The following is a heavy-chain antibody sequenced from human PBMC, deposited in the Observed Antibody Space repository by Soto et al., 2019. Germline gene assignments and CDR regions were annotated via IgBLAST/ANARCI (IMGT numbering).Heavy chain of an antibody. J-gene: IGHJ6*02. CDR2: TYHRGST. CDR1: GVSISSYF. Sequence: SETLSLTCSVSGVSISSYFWSWIRQAPGRGLEWIGYTYHRGSTNYSPSLKSRVTISVDTSKNQFSLKLSSVTAADTAVYYCARGNYCTNGVCYTPYYYYYGMDVWGQGTTVTVSS. CDR3: ARGNYCTNGVCYTPYYYYYGMDV. V-gene: IGHV4-59*12. D-gene: IGHD2-8*01.